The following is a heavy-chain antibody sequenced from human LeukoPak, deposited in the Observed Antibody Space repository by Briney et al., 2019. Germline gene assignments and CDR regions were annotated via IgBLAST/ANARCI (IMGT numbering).Heavy chain of an antibody. CDR1: GGSISSSSYY. V-gene: IGHV4-39*01. Sequence: SETLSLTCTVSGGSISSSSYYWGWIRQPPGKGLEWIGSIYYSGSTYYNPSLKNRVTISVDTSKNQFSLKLSSVTAADTAVDYCATQGNYFDYWGQGTLVTVSS. J-gene: IGHJ4*02. CDR2: IYYSGST. D-gene: IGHD3-10*01. CDR3: ATQGNYFDY.